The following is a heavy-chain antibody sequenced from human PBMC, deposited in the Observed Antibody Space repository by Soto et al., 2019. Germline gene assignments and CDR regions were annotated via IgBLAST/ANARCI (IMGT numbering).Heavy chain of an antibody. CDR1: GGSISSGGYS. V-gene: IGHV4-30-2*01. D-gene: IGHD3-3*02. J-gene: IGHJ5*02. CDR3: ARGPPFLP. CDR2: IYHSGST. Sequence: SETLSLTCTVSGGSISSGGYSWSWIRQPPGKGLEWIGYIYHSGSTYYNPSLKSRVTISVDGSKNQFSLKLSSVTAADTAVYYCARGPPFLPWGQGTLVTVSS.